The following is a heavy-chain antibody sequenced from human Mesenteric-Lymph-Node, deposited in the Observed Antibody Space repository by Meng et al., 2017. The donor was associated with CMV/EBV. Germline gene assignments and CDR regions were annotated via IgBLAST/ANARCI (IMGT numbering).Heavy chain of an antibody. V-gene: IGHV3-21*06. Sequence: GGPLRLSCAATGFTFMTYSINWVRQAPGKGLEWVSYISSGSRYIYYADSVKGRFTISRDNAKNSLYLQMNSLRAEDTAVYFCAREIRGSDNPNDAFDLWGQGTMVTVSS. CDR3: AREIRGSDNPNDAFDL. J-gene: IGHJ3*01. D-gene: IGHD1-26*01. CDR2: ISSGSRYI. CDR1: GFTFMTYS.